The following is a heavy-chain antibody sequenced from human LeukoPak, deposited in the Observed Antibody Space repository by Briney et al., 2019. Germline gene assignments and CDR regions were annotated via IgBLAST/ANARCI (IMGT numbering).Heavy chain of an antibody. CDR3: ARTWEYSYGRLRYYYGMDV. J-gene: IGHJ6*02. V-gene: IGHV1-18*01. CDR1: GYTFTSYG. D-gene: IGHD5-18*01. Sequence: GASVKVSCKAFGYTFTSYGISWVRQAPGQGLEWMGWISAYNGNTNYAQKLQGRVTMTTDTSTSTAYMELRSLRSDDTAVYYCARTWEYSYGRLRYYYGMDVWGQGTTVTVSS. CDR2: ISAYNGNT.